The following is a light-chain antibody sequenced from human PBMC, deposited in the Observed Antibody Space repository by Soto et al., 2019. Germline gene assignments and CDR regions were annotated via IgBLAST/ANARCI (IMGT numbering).Light chain of an antibody. Sequence: QSVLTQPPSVSAGPGQRVTISCSGSTSNIGKNTVNWYQQLPGEAPKLFIYYDDLLASGVSDRFSGSKSGTSASLAISGLQPEDEADYYCGAWDDTLNGWVFGGGTKLTVL. CDR2: YDD. V-gene: IGLV1-36*01. CDR1: TSNIGKNT. CDR3: GAWDDTLNGWV. J-gene: IGLJ3*02.